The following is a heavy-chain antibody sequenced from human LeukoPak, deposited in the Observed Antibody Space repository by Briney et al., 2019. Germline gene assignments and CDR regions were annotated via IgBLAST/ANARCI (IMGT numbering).Heavy chain of an antibody. CDR2: ITGGGEST. V-gene: IGHV3-23*01. CDR3: AKGERVYCSASTRYPFDY. Sequence: GGSLRLSCAASGFTFSSYAMNRVRQAPGTRLEWVSSITGGGESTYHADSVKGRFTISRDNSKNTVSLQMNSLRAEDTAVYYCAKGERVYCSASTRYPFDYWGQGILVSVSS. J-gene: IGHJ4*02. CDR1: GFTFSSYA. D-gene: IGHD2-15*01.